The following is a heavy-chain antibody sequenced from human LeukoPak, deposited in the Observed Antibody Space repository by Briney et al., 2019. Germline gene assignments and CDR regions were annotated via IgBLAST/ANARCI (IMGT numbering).Heavy chain of an antibody. Sequence: GGSLRLSGAASGFTFSSYEMNWVRQAPRKGLEWVSYISSSGSTIYYADSVKGRFTISRDNAKNSLYLQMNSLRAEDTAVYYCARDHYGSGSYYPQFDYWGQGTLVTVSS. D-gene: IGHD3-10*01. CDR2: ISSSGSTI. CDR3: ARDHYGSGSYYPQFDY. V-gene: IGHV3-48*03. J-gene: IGHJ4*02. CDR1: GFTFSSYE.